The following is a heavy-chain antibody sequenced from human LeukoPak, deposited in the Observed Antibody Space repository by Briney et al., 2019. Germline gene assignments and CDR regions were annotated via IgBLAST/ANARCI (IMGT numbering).Heavy chain of an antibody. CDR3: ARDQGGVGY. CDR2: IRSYSSYI. CDR1: GFNFDTYN. J-gene: IGHJ4*02. D-gene: IGHD3-16*01. V-gene: IGHV3-21*01. Sequence: GGSLRLSCAASGFNFDTYNFNWVRQAPGKGLEWVATIRSYSSYIHYGDSVKGRFTISRDDAKKSLYLQMNSLRAEDTAVYYCARDQGGVGYWGQGTLVTVSS.